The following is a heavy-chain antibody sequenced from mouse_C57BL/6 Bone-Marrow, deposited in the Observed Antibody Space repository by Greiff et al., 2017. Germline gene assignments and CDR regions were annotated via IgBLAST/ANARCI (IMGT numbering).Heavy chain of an antibody. CDR1: GFTFSSYA. CDR3: ARVPDSSGPAY. D-gene: IGHD3-2*02. V-gene: IGHV5-4*01. CDR2: ISDGGSYT. J-gene: IGHJ3*01. Sequence: EVHLVESGGGLVKPGGSLKLSCAASGFTFSSYAMSWVRQTPEKRLEWVATISDGGSYTYYPDNVKGRVTISRDTAKNNLYLQMSHLKSEDTAMYYCARVPDSSGPAYWGQGTLVTVSA.